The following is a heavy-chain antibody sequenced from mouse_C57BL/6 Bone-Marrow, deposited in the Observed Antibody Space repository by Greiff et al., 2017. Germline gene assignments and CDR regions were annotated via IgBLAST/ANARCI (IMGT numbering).Heavy chain of an antibody. CDR2: ISSGGSYT. V-gene: IGHV5-6*01. J-gene: IGHJ2*01. CDR1: GFTFSSYG. CDR3: ARQNWFDY. Sequence: EVQVVESGGDLVKPGGSLKLSCAASGFTFSSYGMSWVRQTPDKRQEWVATISSGGSYTYYPDSVKGRFTISRDNAKNTLYLQMSSLKSEDTAMYYCARQNWFDYWGQGTTLTVSS. D-gene: IGHD4-1*01.